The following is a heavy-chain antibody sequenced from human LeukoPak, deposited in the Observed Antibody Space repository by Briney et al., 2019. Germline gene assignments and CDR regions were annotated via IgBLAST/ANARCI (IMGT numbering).Heavy chain of an antibody. D-gene: IGHD3-22*01. J-gene: IGHJ4*02. CDR2: INHSGST. CDR3: ARRAYYYDSSGLMPYFDY. V-gene: IGHV4-34*01. CDR1: GGSFSGYY. Sequence: SETLSLTCAVYGGSFSGYYWSWIRQPPGKGLEWIGEINHSGSTNYNPSLKSRVTISVDTSKNQFSLKLSPVTAADTAVYYCARRAYYYDSSGLMPYFDYWGQGTLVTVSS.